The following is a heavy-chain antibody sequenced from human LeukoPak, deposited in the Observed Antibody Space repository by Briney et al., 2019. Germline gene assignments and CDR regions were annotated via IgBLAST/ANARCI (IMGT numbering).Heavy chain of an antibody. D-gene: IGHD3-9*01. CDR2: ISYDGSNK. Sequence: PGGSLRLSCAASGFTFSSYGMHWVRQAPGKGLEWVAVISYDGSNKYYADSVKGRFTISRDNSKNTLYLQMNILRAEDTAVYYCAKFDYHILTGYYTYYGMDVWGQGTTVTVSS. J-gene: IGHJ6*02. CDR3: AKFDYHILTGYYTYYGMDV. CDR1: GFTFSSYG. V-gene: IGHV3-30*18.